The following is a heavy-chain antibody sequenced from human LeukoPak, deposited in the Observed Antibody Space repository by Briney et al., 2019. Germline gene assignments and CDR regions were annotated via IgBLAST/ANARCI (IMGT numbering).Heavy chain of an antibody. D-gene: IGHD2-21*01. V-gene: IGHV3-23*01. CDR3: EVVSYCAVDCYDY. CDR1: GFTFSSYA. CDR2: ISGSGGRT. Sequence: GGSLRLSCAASGFTFSSYAMSWVRQAPGKGLEWVSAISGSGGRTYYADSVRGRFTISRDNSKNTVYVQMNSLRAEDTAVYFCEVVSYCAVDCYDYWGQGTLVTVSS. J-gene: IGHJ4*02.